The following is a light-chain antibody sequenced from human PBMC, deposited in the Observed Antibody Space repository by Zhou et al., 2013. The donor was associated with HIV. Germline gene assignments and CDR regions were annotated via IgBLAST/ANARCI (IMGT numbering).Light chain of an antibody. CDR3: QQYNTYPLT. CDR2: GAS. V-gene: IGKV1D-16*01. CDR1: QGIGSW. J-gene: IGKJ5*01. Sequence: DIQMTQSPSSVSASVGDRVTITCRASQGIGSWLAWYQQKPGKAPTLLIYGASTLQTGVPSRFSGSGSGTEFILTISSLQPDDFGIYYCQQYNTYPLTFGQGTRLDI.